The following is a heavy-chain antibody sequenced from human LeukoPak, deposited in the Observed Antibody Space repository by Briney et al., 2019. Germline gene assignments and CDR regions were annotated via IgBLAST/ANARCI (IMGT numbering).Heavy chain of an antibody. CDR3: AKDLSSGTGRGFDY. V-gene: IGHV3-23*01. CDR1: GFTFTNFG. Sequence: PGGSLRLSCVASGFTFTNFGMSWVRQAPGKGLEWVSGIRGSGDSTYYAESVKGRFTIYRDNSKNTLYLQMNSLRAEDTALYYCAKDLSSGTGRGFDYWGQGTLVTVSS. D-gene: IGHD3/OR15-3a*01. J-gene: IGHJ4*02. CDR2: IRGSGDST.